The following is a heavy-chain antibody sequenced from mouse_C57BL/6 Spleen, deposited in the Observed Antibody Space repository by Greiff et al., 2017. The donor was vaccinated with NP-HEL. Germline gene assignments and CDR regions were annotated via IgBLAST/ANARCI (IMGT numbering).Heavy chain of an antibody. CDR1: GYTFTSYW. CDR2: IDPISGGT. CDR3: AHSNYEGFAY. J-gene: IGHJ3*01. V-gene: IGHV1-72*01. D-gene: IGHD2-5*01. Sequence: VQLQQPGAELVKPGASVKLSCKASGYTFTSYWMHWVKQRPGRGLEWIGRIDPISGGTKYNEKFKSKATLTVDKPSSTAYMQLSSLTSEDSAVYYCAHSNYEGFAYWGQGTLVTVSA.